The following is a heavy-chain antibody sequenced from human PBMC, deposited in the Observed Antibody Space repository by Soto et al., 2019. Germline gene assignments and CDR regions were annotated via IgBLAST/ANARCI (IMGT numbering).Heavy chain of an antibody. CDR2: ISYSGSS. Sequence: QVQLQESGPGLVKPSQTLSLTCSVSGGSVSSDGYFWHWIRQHPGKDLEWIGYISYSGSSFYNPSLESRVTISVATSKNQFSLKLSSVTAADTAVYYCARDRWGYSLDYWGQGTLVTVSS. CDR1: GGSVSSDGYF. V-gene: IGHV4-31*03. CDR3: ARDRWGYSLDY. J-gene: IGHJ4*02. D-gene: IGHD5-18*01.